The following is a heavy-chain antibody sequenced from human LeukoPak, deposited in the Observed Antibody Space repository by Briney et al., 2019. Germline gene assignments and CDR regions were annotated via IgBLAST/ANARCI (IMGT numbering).Heavy chain of an antibody. Sequence: GASVKVSCKASGYTFTGYYMHWVRQAPGQGLEWMGWINPNSGGTNYAQKFQGRVTMTRDTSISTAYMELSRLRSDDTAVYYCARVQIGTRSESLDLPYYYYGMDVWGQGTTVTVSS. CDR1: GYTFTGYY. D-gene: IGHD3-10*01. CDR3: ARVQIGTRSESLDLPYYYYGMDV. CDR2: INPNSGGT. J-gene: IGHJ6*02. V-gene: IGHV1-2*02.